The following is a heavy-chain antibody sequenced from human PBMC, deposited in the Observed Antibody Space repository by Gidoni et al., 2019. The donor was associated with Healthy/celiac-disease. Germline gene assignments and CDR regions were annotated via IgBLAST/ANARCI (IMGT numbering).Heavy chain of an antibody. CDR3: AKGPGGSYLFDY. J-gene: IGHJ4*02. Sequence: EVQLLESGGGLVQPGGSLRLPCAASGFTFSSYAMSWVRQAPGKGLEWVSAISGSGGSTYYADSVKGRFTISRDNSKNTLYLQMNSLRAEDTAVYYCAKGPGGSYLFDYWGQGTLVTVSS. CDR1: GFTFSSYA. CDR2: ISGSGGST. V-gene: IGHV3-23*01. D-gene: IGHD1-26*01.